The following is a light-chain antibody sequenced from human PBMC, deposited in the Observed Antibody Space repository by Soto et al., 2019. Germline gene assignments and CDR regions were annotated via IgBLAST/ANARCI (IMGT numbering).Light chain of an antibody. CDR3: QQYDNLPFT. CDR2: DAS. V-gene: IGKV1-33*01. J-gene: IGKJ3*01. CDR1: QDISNY. Sequence: DIQMTQSPSSLSASVGDRVIITCQASQDISNYLNWYKQKPGKAPKLLIYDASKLETGVPSRFSGSGSGTDFTFTISSLQPQDIATYYCQQYDNLPFTFGPGTKVDIK.